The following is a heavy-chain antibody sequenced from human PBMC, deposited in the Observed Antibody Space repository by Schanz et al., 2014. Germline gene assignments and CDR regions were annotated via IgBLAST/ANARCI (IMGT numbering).Heavy chain of an antibody. CDR2: INNDGSQK. D-gene: IGHD6-13*01. CDR3: VKIGYTHWSLDD. Sequence: DVQLVESGGGLVQPGGSLRLACAASRFTFSNYWVGWVRQAPGKGLESVASINNDGSQKFYVDSVKGRFTISRDDAKNSHYLQMNSLRVEDTAVFYCVKIGYTHWSLDDWGQGILVTVSS. V-gene: IGHV3-7*01. CDR1: RFTFSNYW. J-gene: IGHJ4*02.